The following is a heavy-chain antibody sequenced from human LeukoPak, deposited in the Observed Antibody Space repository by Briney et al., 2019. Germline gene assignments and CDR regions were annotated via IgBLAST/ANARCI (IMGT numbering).Heavy chain of an antibody. V-gene: IGHV3-21*01. CDR3: ARDPSITMVRGVTQD. CDR1: GFTFSSYS. D-gene: IGHD3-10*01. CDR2: ISSSSSYI. J-gene: IGHJ4*02. Sequence: GGSLRLSCAASGFTFSSYSMNWVRQAPGKGLEWVSSISSSSSYIYYADSVKGRFTISRDNAKNSLYLQMNSLRAEDTAVYYCARDPSITMVRGVTQDWGQGTLVTVFS.